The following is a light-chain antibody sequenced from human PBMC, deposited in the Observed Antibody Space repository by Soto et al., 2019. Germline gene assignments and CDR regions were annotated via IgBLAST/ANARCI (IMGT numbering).Light chain of an antibody. V-gene: IGKV1-5*03. J-gene: IGKJ3*01. Sequence: DVQMAQSPSTLSASVGDRVTITCRASQSIGDWLAGFQQKPGKAPALLIYRASYLESGVPSRFSGSGSGTEFTLTISSLQPDDFSTYYCQHYSTYSGTFGPGTTVEIK. CDR2: RAS. CDR3: QHYSTYSGT. CDR1: QSIGDW.